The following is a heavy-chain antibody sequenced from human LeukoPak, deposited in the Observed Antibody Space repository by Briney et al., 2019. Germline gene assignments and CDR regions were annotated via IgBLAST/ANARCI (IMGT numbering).Heavy chain of an antibody. J-gene: IGHJ4*02. V-gene: IGHV4-34*01. Sequence: SETLSLTCTVSDGSISSHYWSWLRQPPGKGLEWIGEINHSGSTNYNPSLKSRVTISVDTSKNQFSLKLSSVTAADTAVYYCARGRDYYDSSGGYWGQGTLVTVSS. CDR2: INHSGST. D-gene: IGHD3-22*01. CDR1: DGSISSHY. CDR3: ARGRDYYDSSGGY.